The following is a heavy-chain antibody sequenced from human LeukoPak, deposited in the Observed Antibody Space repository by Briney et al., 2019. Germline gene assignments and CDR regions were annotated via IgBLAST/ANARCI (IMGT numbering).Heavy chain of an antibody. J-gene: IGHJ4*02. CDR1: GFTFSSYA. V-gene: IGHV3-30-3*01. CDR3: ARDRGYSSSWSPSYYFDY. D-gene: IGHD6-13*01. Sequence: GSLRLSCAASGFTFSSYAMHWVRQAPGKGLEWVAVISYDGSNKYYADSVRGRFTISRDNSKNTLYLQMNSLRAEDTAVYYCARDRGYSSSWSPSYYFDYWGQGTLVTASS. CDR2: ISYDGSNK.